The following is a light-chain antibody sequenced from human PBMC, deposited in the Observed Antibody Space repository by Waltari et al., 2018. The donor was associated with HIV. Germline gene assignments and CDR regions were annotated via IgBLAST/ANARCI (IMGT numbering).Light chain of an antibody. CDR3: LQHNTLPRT. J-gene: IGKJ1*01. Sequence: DIQMTQSPSSLSASVGDRVTITCRASQDIKNDLGWYQHRPGKAHKRLLHSVSELHQSIPPRFRGGGSGTQFFHSIDGLQPEDAATYCCLQHNTLPRTFGQGT. V-gene: IGKV1-17*01. CDR2: SVS. CDR1: QDIKND.